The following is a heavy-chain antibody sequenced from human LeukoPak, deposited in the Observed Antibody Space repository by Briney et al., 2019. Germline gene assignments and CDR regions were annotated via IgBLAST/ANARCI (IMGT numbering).Heavy chain of an antibody. CDR3: AKGVLEWLSDYYMDV. V-gene: IGHV3-23*01. CDR1: GLTFSSYA. D-gene: IGHD3-3*01. CDR2: FSGSGGNT. J-gene: IGHJ6*03. Sequence: GGSLRLSCAPCGLTFSSYAMSWVRQAPGEGREGVSAFSGSGGNTYYADSVKGRFTISRDNSKNTLYLQMNSLRAEDTAVYYCAKGVLEWLSDYYMDVWGKGTTVTVSS.